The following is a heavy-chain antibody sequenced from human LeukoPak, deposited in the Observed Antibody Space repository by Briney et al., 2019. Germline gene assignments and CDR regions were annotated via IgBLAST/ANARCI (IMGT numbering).Heavy chain of an antibody. CDR3: AKDPHLGYTDY. CDR2: VGTTGAST. D-gene: IGHD5-18*01. J-gene: IGHJ4*02. V-gene: IGHV3-23*01. CDR1: GFTFDSFT. Sequence: GGSLRLSCAASGFTFDSFTMNWVRQAPGKGLEWVSTVGTTGASTYYADSVKGRFTISRDNFKNTLYLQMNSLRAEDTAVYYCAKDPHLGYTDYWGQGTLVIVSS.